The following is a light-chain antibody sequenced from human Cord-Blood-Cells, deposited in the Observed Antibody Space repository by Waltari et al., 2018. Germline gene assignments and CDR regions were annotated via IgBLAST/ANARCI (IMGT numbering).Light chain of an antibody. CDR2: GAS. Sequence: ELVMTQSPATLSVSPGERATLSCRASQSVSSNLAWYQQQPGQAPRLLIYGASTRATGIPARFSGSGSGTEFTLTISSLQSEDFAVYYCQQYNNWPPHTFGQGTKLEIK. CDR3: QQYNNWPPHT. CDR1: QSVSSN. V-gene: IGKV3-15*01. J-gene: IGKJ2*01.